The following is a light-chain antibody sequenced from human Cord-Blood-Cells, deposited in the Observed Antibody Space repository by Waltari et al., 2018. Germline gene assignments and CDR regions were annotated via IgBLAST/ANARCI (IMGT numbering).Light chain of an antibody. V-gene: IGKV4-1*01. J-gene: IGKJ1*01. CDR1: QSVLYSSNNKNY. CDR3: QQYYSTWT. Sequence: DIVMTQSPDSLAVSLGERATINCKSSQSVLYSSNNKNYLAWYQQKPGQPPKLLIYWASTRESGVPDRFSGSGSWTDFTLTISSLQAEDVVVYYCQQYYSTWTFGQGTKVEIK. CDR2: WAS.